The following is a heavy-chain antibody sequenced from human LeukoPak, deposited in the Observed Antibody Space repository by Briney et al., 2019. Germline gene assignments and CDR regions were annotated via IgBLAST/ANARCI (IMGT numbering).Heavy chain of an antibody. Sequence: GGSLRLSCAASGFTFSSYEMNWVRQAPGKGLEWVSYISSSGSTIYYADSVKGRFTISRDNAKNSLYLQMNSLRAEDTAVYYCARGYCSGGSCYFLITFDYWGQGTLVTVSS. CDR3: ARGYCSGGSCYFLITFDY. D-gene: IGHD2-15*01. V-gene: IGHV3-48*03. CDR1: GFTFSSYE. CDR2: ISSSGSTI. J-gene: IGHJ4*02.